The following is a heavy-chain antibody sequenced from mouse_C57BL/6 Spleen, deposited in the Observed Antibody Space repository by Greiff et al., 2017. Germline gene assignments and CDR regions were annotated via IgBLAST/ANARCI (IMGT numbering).Heavy chain of an antibody. J-gene: IGHJ2*01. CDR1: DSEVFPIAY. V-gene: IGHV15-2*01. D-gene: IGHD1-1*02. CDR2: ILPSIGRT. CDR3: ARGVGSRYYFDY. Sequence: VQLQQSGSELRSPGSSVKLSCKDFDSEVFPIAYMSWVRQKPGHGFEWIGGILPSIGRTIYGEKFEDKATLDADTLSNTAYLELNSLTSEDSAIYYCARGVGSRYYFDYWGQGTTLTVSS.